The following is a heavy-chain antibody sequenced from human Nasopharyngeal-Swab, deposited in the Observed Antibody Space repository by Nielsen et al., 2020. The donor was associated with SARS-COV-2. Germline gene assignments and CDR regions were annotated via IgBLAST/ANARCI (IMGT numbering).Heavy chain of an antibody. D-gene: IGHD1-26*01. V-gene: IGHV1-8*01. CDR3: ATTTPIVGAPSWFDP. J-gene: IGHJ5*02. CDR2: MNPNSGNT. Sequence: ASVKVSCKASGDTFTSYDINWVRQATGQGLEWMGWMNPNSGNTGYAQKFQGRVTMTEDTSTDTAYMELSSLRSEDTAVYYCATTTPIVGAPSWFDPWGQGTLVTVSS. CDR1: GDTFTSYD.